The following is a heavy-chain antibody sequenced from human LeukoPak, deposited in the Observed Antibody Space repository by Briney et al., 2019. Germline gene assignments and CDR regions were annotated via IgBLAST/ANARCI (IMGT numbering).Heavy chain of an antibody. J-gene: IGHJ4*02. V-gene: IGHV3-20*04. CDR1: GFTFSSYW. Sequence: GGSLRLSCVASGFTFSSYWIHWVRQAPGKGLEWVSGINWNGGSTGYADSVKGRFTISRDNAKNSLYLQMNSLRAEDTALYYCARDRGYYDTNWGQGTLVTVSS. D-gene: IGHD3-22*01. CDR3: ARDRGYYDTN. CDR2: INWNGGST.